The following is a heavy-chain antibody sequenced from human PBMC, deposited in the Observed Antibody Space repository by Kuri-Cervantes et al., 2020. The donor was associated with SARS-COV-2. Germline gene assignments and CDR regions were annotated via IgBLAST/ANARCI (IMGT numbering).Heavy chain of an antibody. Sequence: GGSLRLSCAASGFTFSSYAMHWVRQAPGKGLEWLAVISYDGSNKYYADSVKGRFTISRDNSKNTLSLQMNSLRAEDTAVYYCARDQDDYSNYHAFDIWGQGTMVTVSS. CDR3: ARDQDDYSNYHAFDI. CDR2: ISYDGSNK. CDR1: GFTFSSYA. D-gene: IGHD4-11*01. V-gene: IGHV3-30*04. J-gene: IGHJ3*02.